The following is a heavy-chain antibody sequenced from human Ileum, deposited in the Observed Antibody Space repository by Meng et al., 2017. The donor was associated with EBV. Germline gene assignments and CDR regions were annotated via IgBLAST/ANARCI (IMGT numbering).Heavy chain of an antibody. V-gene: IGHV4-4*03. J-gene: IGHJ4*02. CDR3: GRDQGRELMNH. CDR1: GASISWDIW. CDR2: VDHRGDT. Sequence: QVQRQVAGPGLVKAQGPLSLTCTFSGASISWDIWWSWGRQPPGKGLEWIGSVDHRGDTNYNPSLKSRVDISVDKSKNQFYLSLFSVTAADTAVYYCGRDQGRELMNHWGQGTLVTVS. D-gene: IGHD1-7*01.